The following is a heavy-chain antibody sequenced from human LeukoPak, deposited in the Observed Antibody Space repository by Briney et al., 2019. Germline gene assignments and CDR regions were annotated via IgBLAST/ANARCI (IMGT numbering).Heavy chain of an antibody. CDR2: IYYSGST. CDR1: GGSISSGGYY. V-gene: IGHV4-31*03. CDR3: ARAPRSSTPWVVDY. D-gene: IGHD1-26*01. Sequence: PSEALCLTCTVSGGSISSGGYYWSWIRQHPGQGLEWIGYIYYSGSTYYNPSLKSRVTISVDTSKNQFSLKLSSVTAADTAVYYCARAPRSSTPWVVDYWGQGTLVTVSS. J-gene: IGHJ4*02.